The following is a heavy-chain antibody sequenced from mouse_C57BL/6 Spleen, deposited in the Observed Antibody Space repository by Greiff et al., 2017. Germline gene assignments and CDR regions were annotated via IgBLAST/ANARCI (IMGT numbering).Heavy chain of an antibody. J-gene: IGHJ3*01. D-gene: IGHD2-3*01. Sequence: QVQLQQPGAELVMPGASVKLSCKASGYTFTSYWMHWVKQRPGQGLEWIGEIDPSDSYTNYNQKFKGKSTLTVAKSSSTAYMQLSSLTSEDSAVYYCARSGYDGYWFAYWGQGTLVTVSA. CDR1: GYTFTSYW. V-gene: IGHV1-69*01. CDR2: IDPSDSYT. CDR3: ARSGYDGYWFAY.